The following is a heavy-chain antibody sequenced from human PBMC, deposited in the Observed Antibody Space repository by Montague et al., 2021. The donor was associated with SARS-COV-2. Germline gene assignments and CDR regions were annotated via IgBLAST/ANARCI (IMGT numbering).Heavy chain of an antibody. V-gene: IGHV3-23*01. D-gene: IGHD6-19*01. CDR1: GFTFDDYA. Sequence: SLRLSCAASGFTFDDYAINWVRQAPGKGLEWVASISGDGATAYYAESVLGRFAISRDNSKNTVLLQMDSLRVKDAAVYYCAKALYSGGFFFESGSDFWGQGTLVTVSS. CDR3: AKALYSGGFFFESGSDF. CDR2: ISGDGATA. J-gene: IGHJ4*02.